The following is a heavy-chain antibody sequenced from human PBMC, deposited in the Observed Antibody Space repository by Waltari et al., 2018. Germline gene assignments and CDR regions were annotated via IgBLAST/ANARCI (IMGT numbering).Heavy chain of an antibody. D-gene: IGHD2-2*01. V-gene: IGHV1-18*04. Sequence: QVQLVQSGAEVKKPGASLKVSCKASGYIFTNYGISWVRQAPGQGVEWMGWISGNNGYTNCAQKFRGRLTMAKDTSTNTVYMELSRLTSDDTAVYYCAKDRHQLIEEGFLLALDPWGQGTLVTVSS. CDR3: AKDRHQLIEEGFLLALDP. CDR2: ISGNNGYT. J-gene: IGHJ5*02. CDR1: GYIFTNYG.